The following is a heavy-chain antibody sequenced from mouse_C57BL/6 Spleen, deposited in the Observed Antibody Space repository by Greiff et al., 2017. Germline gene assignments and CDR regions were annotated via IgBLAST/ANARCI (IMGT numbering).Heavy chain of an antibody. Sequence: MPGQGLEWIGEIDPSDSYTNYNQKFKGKSTLTVDKSSSTAYMQLSSLTSEDSAVYYCARADGYPYWYFDVWGTGTTVTVSS. J-gene: IGHJ1*03. CDR3: ARADGYPYWYFDV. CDR2: IDPSDSYT. D-gene: IGHD2-3*01. V-gene: IGHV1-69*01.